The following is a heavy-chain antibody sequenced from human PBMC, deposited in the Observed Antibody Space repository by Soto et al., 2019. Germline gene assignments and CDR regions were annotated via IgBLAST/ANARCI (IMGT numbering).Heavy chain of an antibody. CDR3: TTVYSYGYYYYYGMDV. V-gene: IGHV3-15*01. D-gene: IGHD5-18*01. CDR2: IKSKTDGGTT. J-gene: IGHJ6*02. Sequence: GGSLRLSCAASGFTFSNAWMSWVRQAPGKGLEWVGRIKSKTDGGTTDYAAPVKGRFTISRDDSKNTLNLQMNSLKTEDTAVYYCTTVYSYGYYYYYGMDVWGQGTTVTVSS. CDR1: GFTFSNAW.